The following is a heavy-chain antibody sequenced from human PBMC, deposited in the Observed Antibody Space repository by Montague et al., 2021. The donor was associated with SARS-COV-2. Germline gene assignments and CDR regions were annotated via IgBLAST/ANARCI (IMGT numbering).Heavy chain of an antibody. J-gene: IGHJ4*02. D-gene: IGHD5-12*01. CDR3: ASAPRYSFGFWAY. Sequence: SETLSLTCAVYGASSSNYYWSWIRQSPGKGLEWVGEINHSGYTDYNPSHESRLTISLDSSKKQFSLKMTSVTAADTAIYYCASAPRYSFGFWAYWGQGTLVSVSS. V-gene: IGHV4-34*01. CDR1: GASSSNYY. CDR2: INHSGYT.